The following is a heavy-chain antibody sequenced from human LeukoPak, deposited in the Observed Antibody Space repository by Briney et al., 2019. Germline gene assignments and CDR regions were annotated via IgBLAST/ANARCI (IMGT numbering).Heavy chain of an antibody. V-gene: IGHV4-59*01. Sequence: PSETLSLTCTVSGGSISSYYWSWIRQPPGKGLEWIGYIYYSGSTNYNPSLKSRVTKSVDTSKNQFSLKLSSVTAADTAVYYCAGGYFDWLLFPYYYYGMDVWGQGTTVTVSS. J-gene: IGHJ6*02. CDR3: AGGYFDWLLFPYYYYGMDV. CDR1: GGSISSYY. CDR2: IYYSGST. D-gene: IGHD3-9*01.